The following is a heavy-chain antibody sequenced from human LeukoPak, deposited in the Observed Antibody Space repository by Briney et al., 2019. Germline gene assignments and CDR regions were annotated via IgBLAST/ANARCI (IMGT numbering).Heavy chain of an antibody. CDR3: ARHSWGEPWDY. Sequence: PSETLSLTCAVSGYSISSGYYWGWIRQPPGKGLEWIGSIYHSGSTYYNPSLKSRVTISVDTSKNQFSLKLSSVTAADTAVYYCARHSWGEPWDYWGQGTLVTVSS. D-gene: IGHD3-16*01. J-gene: IGHJ4*02. V-gene: IGHV4-38-2*01. CDR1: GYSISSGYY. CDR2: IYHSGST.